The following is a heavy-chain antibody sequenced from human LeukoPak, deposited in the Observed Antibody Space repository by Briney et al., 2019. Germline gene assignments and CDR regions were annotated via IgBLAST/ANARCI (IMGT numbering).Heavy chain of an antibody. CDR2: ISSSGSTI. V-gene: IGHV3-11*01. CDR3: ARDANLGIVGATTRWFDP. D-gene: IGHD1-26*01. Sequence: GGSLRLSCAASGFTFSDYYMSWIRQAPGKGLEWVSYISSSGSTIYYADSVKGRFTISRDNAKNSLYLQMNSLRAADTAVYYCARDANLGIVGATTRWFDPWGQGTLVTVSS. J-gene: IGHJ5*02. CDR1: GFTFSDYY.